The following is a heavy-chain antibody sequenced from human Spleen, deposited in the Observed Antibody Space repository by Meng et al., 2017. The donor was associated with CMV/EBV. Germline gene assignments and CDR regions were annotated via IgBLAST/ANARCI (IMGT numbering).Heavy chain of an antibody. CDR3: AKDLARIAAASLGDV. V-gene: IGHV3-33*06. CDR2: IWYDGSNK. CDR1: GFTFDDHG. J-gene: IGHJ6*02. Sequence: GESLKISCAASGFTFDDHGMSWVRQAPGKGLEWVAVIWYDGSNKYYADSVQGRFTISRDNSKNTLYLQMNSLRAEDTAVYYCAKDLARIAAASLGDVWGQGTTVTVSS. D-gene: IGHD6-13*01.